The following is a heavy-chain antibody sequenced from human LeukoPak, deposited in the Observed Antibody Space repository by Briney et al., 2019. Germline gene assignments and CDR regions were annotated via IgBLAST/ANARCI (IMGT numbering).Heavy chain of an antibody. J-gene: IGHJ4*02. CDR1: GDSVSNNSAA. Sequence: SQTLSLTCAISGDSVSNNSAAWNWIRQSPSRGLEWLGRTYYRSKWYNDYAVSVTSRITISPDTSKNQFSLQLKSVTPDDTAVHYCARGRSWGESGFDYWGQGTLVTVSS. D-gene: IGHD6-13*01. V-gene: IGHV6-1*01. CDR2: TYYRSKWYN. CDR3: ARGRSWGESGFDY.